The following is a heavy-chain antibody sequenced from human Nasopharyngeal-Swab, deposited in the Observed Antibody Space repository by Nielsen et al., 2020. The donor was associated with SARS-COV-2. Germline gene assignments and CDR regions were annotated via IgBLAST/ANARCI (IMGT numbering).Heavy chain of an antibody. V-gene: IGHV3-30-3*01. D-gene: IGHD3-10*01. Sequence: GESLKISCAASGFTFSSYAMHWVRQAPGKGLEWVAVISYDGSNKYYADSVKGRFTISRDNSKNTLYLQMNSLRAEDTAVYYCAKDIVRGVMDAFDIWGQGTMVTVSS. CDR3: AKDIVRGVMDAFDI. CDR1: GFTFSSYA. CDR2: ISYDGSNK. J-gene: IGHJ3*02.